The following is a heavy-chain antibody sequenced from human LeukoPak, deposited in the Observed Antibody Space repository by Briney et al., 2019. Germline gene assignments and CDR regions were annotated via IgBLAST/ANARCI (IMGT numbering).Heavy chain of an antibody. CDR1: GGTFSSYA. CDR3: AREGDYCSSTSCYWDYGMDV. CDR2: IIPILGIA. Sequence: SVKVSCKASGGTFSSYAISWVRQAPGHGLEWMGRIIPILGIANYAQKFQGRVTITADKSTSTAYMELSSLRSEDTAVYYCAREGDYCSSTSCYWDYGMDVWGQGTTVTVSS. D-gene: IGHD2-2*01. J-gene: IGHJ6*02. V-gene: IGHV1-69*04.